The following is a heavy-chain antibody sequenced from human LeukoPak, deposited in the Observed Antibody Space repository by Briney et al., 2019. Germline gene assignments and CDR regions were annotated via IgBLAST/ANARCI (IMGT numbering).Heavy chain of an antibody. CDR2: IYHSGST. V-gene: IGHV4-38-2*01. J-gene: IGHJ4*02. CDR3: ARRNRGNYDNYFYY. D-gene: IGHD4-11*01. CDR1: GYSISSGYY. Sequence: PSETLSLTCAVSGYSISSGYYWGWIRQPPGKGLEWIGSIYHSGSTYYNPSLKSRVTISVDTSKNQFSLKLSSVTAADTAVYYCARRNRGNYDNYFYYWGQGTLVTVSS.